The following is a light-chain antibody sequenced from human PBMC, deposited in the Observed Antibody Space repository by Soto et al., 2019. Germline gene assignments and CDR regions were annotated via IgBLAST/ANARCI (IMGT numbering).Light chain of an antibody. V-gene: IGKV3-11*01. CDR3: QQRSECPLS. Sequence: EIVLTQSPATLSLSPGERATLSCRASQSVSSYLVWYQQKPGQAPRLPIYDASTRATGIPGRFSGSGSGTDLTLTVSGAEPEDVSRSCGQQRSECPLSFGGGPRVEFK. CDR1: QSVSSY. J-gene: IGKJ4*01. CDR2: DAS.